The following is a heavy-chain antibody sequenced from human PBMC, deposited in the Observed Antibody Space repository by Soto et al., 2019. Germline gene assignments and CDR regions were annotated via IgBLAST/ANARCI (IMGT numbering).Heavy chain of an antibody. D-gene: IGHD3-10*01. Sequence: QVQLVQSGAEVTKPGASVKVSCQPSGYPFTRYGISWARKAHVQGLEWMGWINVYNGNTNYAKPLQGRVTMTTVTSTSTAYRDLRRLISYDTAGYFCARDTSRGEYDYVGQGTLVTVSS. CDR1: GYPFTRYG. J-gene: IGHJ4*02. CDR3: ARDTSRGEYDY. CDR2: INVYNGNT. V-gene: IGHV1-18*01.